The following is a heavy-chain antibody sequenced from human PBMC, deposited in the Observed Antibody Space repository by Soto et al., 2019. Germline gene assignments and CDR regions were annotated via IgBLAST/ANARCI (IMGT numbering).Heavy chain of an antibody. V-gene: IGHV3-30-3*01. CDR3: ARDGGGSWYEIPQRFDY. CDR1: GFTFSSYA. CDR2: ISYDGSNK. D-gene: IGHD6-13*01. Sequence: QVQLVESGGGVVQPGRSLRLSCAASGFTFSSYAMHWVRQAPGKGLEWVAVISYDGSNKYYADSVKGRFTISRDNSKNTLYLQMNSLRAEDTAVYYCARDGGGSWYEIPQRFDYWGQGTLVTVSS. J-gene: IGHJ4*02.